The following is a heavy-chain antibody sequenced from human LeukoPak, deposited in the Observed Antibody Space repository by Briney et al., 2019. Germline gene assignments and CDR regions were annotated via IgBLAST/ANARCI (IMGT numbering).Heavy chain of an antibody. CDR2: INHSGST. CDR1: GGSISSGGYS. V-gene: IGHV4-30-2*01. Sequence: SQTLSLTCAVSGGSISSGGYSWSWIRQPPGKGLEWIGEINHSGSTNYNPSLKSRVPISVDTSKNQFSLKLSSVTAADTAVYYCARGRADVDTAMVKPNWDSWGQGTLVTVSS. J-gene: IGHJ5*02. CDR3: ARGRADVDTAMVKPNWDS. D-gene: IGHD5-18*01.